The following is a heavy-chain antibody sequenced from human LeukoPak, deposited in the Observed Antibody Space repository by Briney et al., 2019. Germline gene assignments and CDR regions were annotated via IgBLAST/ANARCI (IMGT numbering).Heavy chain of an antibody. CDR1: GFTVSSNY. CDR3: ARGRIRYCTNGVCPSFDY. D-gene: IGHD2-8*01. V-gene: IGHV3-66*02. J-gene: IGHJ4*02. Sequence: GGSLRLSCAASGFTVSSNYMSWVRQAPGKGLEWVSVIYSGGSTYYADSVKGRFTISRDNSKNTLYLQMNSLRAEDTAVYYCARGRIRYCTNGVCPSFDYWGQGTLVTVSS. CDR2: IYSGGST.